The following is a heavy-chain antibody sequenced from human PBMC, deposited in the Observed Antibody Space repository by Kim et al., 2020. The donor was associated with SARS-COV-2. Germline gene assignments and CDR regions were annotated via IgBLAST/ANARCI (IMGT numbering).Heavy chain of an antibody. V-gene: IGHV3-21*01. CDR2: I. CDR3: ARDRTYYYGMDV. J-gene: IGHJ6*02. D-gene: IGHD2-8*01. Sequence: IYTADAVKGRFTISRDNEKNSLYLQMNSLRAEDTAVYYCARDRTYYYGMDVWGQGTTVTVSS.